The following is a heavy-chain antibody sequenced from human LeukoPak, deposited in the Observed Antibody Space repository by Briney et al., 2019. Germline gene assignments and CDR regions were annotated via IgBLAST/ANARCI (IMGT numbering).Heavy chain of an antibody. CDR2: INPNSGGT. CDR3: ASLGDSTTTTPDDEFDY. D-gene: IGHD1-26*01. CDR1: GYTFTGYY. J-gene: IGHJ4*02. V-gene: IGHV1-2*02. Sequence: RASVKVSCKASGYTFTGYYMHWVRQAPGQGLEWMGWINPNSGGTNYAQKFQGRVTMTRDTSISTAYMELSSLRSDDTAIYYCASLGDSTTTTPDDEFDYWGQGTLVTVSS.